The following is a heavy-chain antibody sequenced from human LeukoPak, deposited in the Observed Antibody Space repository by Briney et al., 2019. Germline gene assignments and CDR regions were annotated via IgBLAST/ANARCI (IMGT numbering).Heavy chain of an antibody. J-gene: IGHJ5*02. D-gene: IGHD6-13*01. Sequence: PSETLSLTCTVSGGSISSYYWSWIRQPPGKGLEWIGEINHSGSTNYNPSLKSRVTISVDTSKNQFSLKLSSVTAADTAVYYCARRRLAAAERKYNWFDPWGQGTLVTVSS. CDR2: INHSGST. CDR1: GGSISSYY. CDR3: ARRRLAAAERKYNWFDP. V-gene: IGHV4-34*01.